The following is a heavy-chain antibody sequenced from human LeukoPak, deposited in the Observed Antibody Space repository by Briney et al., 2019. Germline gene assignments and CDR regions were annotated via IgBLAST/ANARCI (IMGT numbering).Heavy chain of an antibody. CDR3: ARDRLGYIYGYGDY. D-gene: IGHD5-18*01. V-gene: IGHV1-2*02. CDR1: GYTFTDYY. J-gene: IGHJ4*02. Sequence: ASVKVSCKASGYTFTDYYMDWVRQAPGQGLEWMGWINPNSGATNFAQKFQGRVTMTTDTSISTAYMELSRLRSDDTAIYYCARDRLGYIYGYGDYWGQGTLATVSS. CDR2: INPNSGAT.